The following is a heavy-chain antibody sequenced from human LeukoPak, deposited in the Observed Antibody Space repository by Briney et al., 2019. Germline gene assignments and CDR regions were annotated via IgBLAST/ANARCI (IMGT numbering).Heavy chain of an antibody. CDR3: ARDYYDSSGYYRRGDAFDI. J-gene: IGHJ3*02. Sequence: PSETLSLTCTVSGGSISSYYWSWIRQPAXXXXXWIGRIYTSGSTNYNPSLKSRVTMSVDTSKNQFSLKLSSVTAADTAVYYCARDYYDSSGYYRRGDAFDIWGQGTMVTVSS. D-gene: IGHD3-22*01. CDR2: IYTSGST. CDR1: GGSISSYY. V-gene: IGHV4-4*07.